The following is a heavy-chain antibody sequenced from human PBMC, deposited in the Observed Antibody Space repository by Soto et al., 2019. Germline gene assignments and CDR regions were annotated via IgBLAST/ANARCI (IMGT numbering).Heavy chain of an antibody. CDR3: ARGYAAPRAAD. Sequence: ETLSLTCAVYGGSFSGYYCSWIRQPPGKGLEWIGEINHSGSTSYNPSLKSRVTISVDTSKNQLSLKLSSVTAADTAVYYCARGYAAPRAADWGQGTLVTVSS. CDR2: INHSGST. J-gene: IGHJ4*02. CDR1: GGSFSGYY. V-gene: IGHV4-34*01. D-gene: IGHD2-15*01.